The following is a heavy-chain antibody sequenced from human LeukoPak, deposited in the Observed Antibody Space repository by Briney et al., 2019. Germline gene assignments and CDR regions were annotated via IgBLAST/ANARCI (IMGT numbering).Heavy chain of an antibody. V-gene: IGHV4-39*07. Sequence: SETLSLTCTVSGGSISSSSYYWGWIRQPPGKGLEWIGSIYYSGSAYYNPSLKSRVTISVDTSKNQFSLKLTSVTAADTAVYYCARETGSVDYGDYLPFDYWGQGTLVTVSS. CDR3: ARETGSVDYGDYLPFDY. CDR2: IYYSGSA. J-gene: IGHJ4*02. CDR1: GGSISSSSYY. D-gene: IGHD4-17*01.